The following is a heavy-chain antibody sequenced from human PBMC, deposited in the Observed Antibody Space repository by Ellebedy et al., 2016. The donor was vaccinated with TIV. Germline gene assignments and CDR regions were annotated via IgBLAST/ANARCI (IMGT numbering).Heavy chain of an antibody. CDR1: GSSFTTYW. CDR2: IYPGDSDT. Sequence: PGGSLRLSCKGSGSSFTTYWIGWVRQMSGKGLEWMGIIYPGDSDTRYSPSFQGQVTISADKSISTAYLQWSSLKASDTAMYYCARVGEVAATPCSYWGQGTLVTVSS. V-gene: IGHV5-51*01. J-gene: IGHJ4*02. D-gene: IGHD2-15*01. CDR3: ARVGEVAATPCSY.